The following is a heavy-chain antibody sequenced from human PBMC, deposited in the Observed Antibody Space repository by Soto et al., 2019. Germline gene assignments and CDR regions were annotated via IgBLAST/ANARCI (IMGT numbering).Heavy chain of an antibody. CDR2: ISTYNGNT. D-gene: IGHD3-22*01. CDR3: ARGPTDYYDKSGDYCLDY. J-gene: IGHJ4*02. V-gene: IGHV1-18*01. Sequence: QVQLVQSGAEVKKPGASVMVSCKGSGYSFITYGMSWVRQAPGQGLEWVGWISTYNGNTKYVESLQGRVTMTTDTTTITASMELRSLRSDDTAVYYCARGPTDYYDKSGDYCLDYWGQGTLVTVSP. CDR1: GYSFITYG.